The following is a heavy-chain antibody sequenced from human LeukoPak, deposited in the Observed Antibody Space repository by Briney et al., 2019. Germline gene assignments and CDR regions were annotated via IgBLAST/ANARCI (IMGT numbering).Heavy chain of an antibody. CDR2: IKSKTDGGTT. D-gene: IGHD3-3*01. J-gene: IGHJ6*02. CDR1: GFTFSNAW. Sequence: GGSLRLSCAASGFTFSNAWMSWVRQAPGKGLEWVGRIKSKTDGGTTDYAAPVKGRFTISRDDSENTLYLQMNSLKTEDTAVYYCTTHITIFGVVTDYGMDVWGQGTTVTVSS. CDR3: TTHITIFGVVTDYGMDV. V-gene: IGHV3-15*01.